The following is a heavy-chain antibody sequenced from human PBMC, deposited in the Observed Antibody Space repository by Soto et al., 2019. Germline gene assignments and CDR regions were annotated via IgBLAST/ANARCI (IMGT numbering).Heavy chain of an antibody. Sequence: SETLSLTCAVSGGSMSSGGYSWSWIRQPPGEGLEWIGYIYHSGSTYYNPSLKSRVTISVDRSKNQFSLKLSSVTAADTAVYYCARVPDRWGQGTLVTSPQ. J-gene: IGHJ5*02. CDR1: GGSMSSGGYS. CDR2: IYHSGST. CDR3: ARVPDR. D-gene: IGHD2-2*01. V-gene: IGHV4-30-2*01.